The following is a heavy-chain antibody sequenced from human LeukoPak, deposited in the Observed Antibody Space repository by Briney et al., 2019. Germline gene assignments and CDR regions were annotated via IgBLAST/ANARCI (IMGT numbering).Heavy chain of an antibody. J-gene: IGHJ6*03. CDR2: IYYSGST. V-gene: IGHV4-59*12. CDR3: ARDRDYYDSRVYYYYYMDV. Sequence: SETLSLTCTVSGGSISSYYWSWIRQPPGKGLEWIGYIYYSGSTNYNPSLKSRVTISVDTSKNQFSLKLSSVTAADTAVYYCARDRDYYDSRVYYYYYMDVWGKGTTVTISS. D-gene: IGHD3-22*01. CDR1: GGSISSYY.